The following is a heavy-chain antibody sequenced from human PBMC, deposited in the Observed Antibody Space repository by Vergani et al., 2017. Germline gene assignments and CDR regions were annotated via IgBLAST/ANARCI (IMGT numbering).Heavy chain of an antibody. CDR1: GFTFSSSA. D-gene: IGHD1-26*01. CDR2: ISYDGSNK. J-gene: IGHJ6*04. CDR3: ARVGASLVVLPGLPDV. Sequence: QVQLVESGGGVVQPGRSLRLSCAASGFTFSSSAMHWVRQAPGKGLEWVAVISYDGSNKYYADSGKGRFTISRDNSKNTLYLQMNSLRAEDTAVYYWARVGASLVVLPGLPDVWGKGTTVTVSA. V-gene: IGHV3-30*01.